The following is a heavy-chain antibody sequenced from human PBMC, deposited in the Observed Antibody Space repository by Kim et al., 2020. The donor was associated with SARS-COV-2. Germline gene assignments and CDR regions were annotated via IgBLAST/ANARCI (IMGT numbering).Heavy chain of an antibody. CDR1: GFTFSSYG. Sequence: GGSLRLSCAASGFTFSSYGMHWVRQAPGKGLEWVAVISYDGSNKYYADSVKGRFTISRDNSKNTLYLQMNSLRAEDTAVYYCARRDTMIVNYGMDVWGQGTTVTVSS. CDR2: ISYDGSNK. J-gene: IGHJ6*02. CDR3: ARRDTMIVNYGMDV. V-gene: IGHV3-30*03. D-gene: IGHD3-22*01.